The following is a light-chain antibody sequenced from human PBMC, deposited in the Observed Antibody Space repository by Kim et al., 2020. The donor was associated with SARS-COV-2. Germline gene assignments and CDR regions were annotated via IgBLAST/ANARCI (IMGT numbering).Light chain of an antibody. Sequence: ILMTQSPATLSVSPGERATLSCRASQDIDTNLAWYQQRPGQTPRLLISDASTRATNVPTRFSGSGSGTDFTLTISSLQSEDFEIYYCQHYSHWPPWAFGPGTKVDIK. CDR1: QDIDTN. CDR3: QHYSHWPPWA. V-gene: IGKV3-15*01. CDR2: DAS. J-gene: IGKJ1*01.